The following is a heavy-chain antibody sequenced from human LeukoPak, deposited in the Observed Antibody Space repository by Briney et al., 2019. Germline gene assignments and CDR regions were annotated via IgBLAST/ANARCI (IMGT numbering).Heavy chain of an antibody. CDR3: ARDGGLDY. Sequence: EASVKVSCKASGYTFTDYYMHWVRQAPGQGLEWMGWINPTSGDTNSAQKFQGRVNMTRDTSISTAYMELSRLRSDDTALFYCARDGGLDYWGQGTLVTVSS. J-gene: IGHJ4*02. CDR2: INPTSGDT. CDR1: GYTFTDYY. D-gene: IGHD3-16*01. V-gene: IGHV1-2*02.